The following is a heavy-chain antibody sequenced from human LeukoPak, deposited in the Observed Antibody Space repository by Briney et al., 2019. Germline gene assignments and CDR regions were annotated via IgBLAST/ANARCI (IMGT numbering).Heavy chain of an antibody. D-gene: IGHD3-10*01. CDR3: ARDRGDLPMVRDRRVGANYYYYMDV. CDR2: INHSGST. J-gene: IGHJ6*03. V-gene: IGHV4-34*01. Sequence: PSETLSLTCAVSGGSFSGYYWSWIRQAPGKGLEWIGEINHSGSTNYYPPLKSRVTISVDTSKNQFSLKLSSVTAADTAVYYCARDRGDLPMVRDRRVGANYYYYMDVWGKGTTVTISS. CDR1: GGSFSGYY.